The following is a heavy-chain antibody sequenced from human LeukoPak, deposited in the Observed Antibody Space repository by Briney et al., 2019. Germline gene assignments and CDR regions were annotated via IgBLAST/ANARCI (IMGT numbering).Heavy chain of an antibody. J-gene: IGHJ4*02. CDR1: GYSFTSYW. CDR2: IYAGDSDT. V-gene: IGHV5-51*01. Sequence: GESLKISCKGSGYSFTSYWIGWVRQMPGKGLEWMGIIYAGDSDTRYSPSFQGQVTFSADKSISTAYLQWSSLTASDTAMYYCARFTVAGTRYFDYWGQGTLVTVSS. CDR3: ARFTVAGTRYFDY. D-gene: IGHD6-19*01.